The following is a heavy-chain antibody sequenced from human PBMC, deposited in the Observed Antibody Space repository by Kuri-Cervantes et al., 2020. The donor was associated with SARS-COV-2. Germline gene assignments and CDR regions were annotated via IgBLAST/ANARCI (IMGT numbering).Heavy chain of an antibody. CDR1: GFTFSSCW. V-gene: IGHV3-7*01. D-gene: IGHD2-2*01. J-gene: IGHJ4*02. CDR3: ARDCSSTSCYFGSAGDFDY. Sequence: GGSLRLSCAASGFTFSSCWMSWVRQAPGKGLEWVANIKQDGSEKYYVDSVKGRFTISRDNAKNSLYLQMNSLRAEDTAVYYCARDCSSTSCYFGSAGDFDYWGQGTLVTVSS. CDR2: IKQDGSEK.